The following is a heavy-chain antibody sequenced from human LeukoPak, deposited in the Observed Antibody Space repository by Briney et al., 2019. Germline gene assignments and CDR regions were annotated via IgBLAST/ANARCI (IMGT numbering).Heavy chain of an antibody. CDR3: ARLRYSSGQDY. CDR2: IYYSGTT. CDR1: GGSISTYY. D-gene: IGHD6-19*01. V-gene: IGHV4-59*01. J-gene: IGHJ4*01. Sequence: KPSEPLSLTCTVSGGSISTYYWSWIRQPPGKGLEWIGYIYYSGTTNYNPSLKSRVTISVDTSKNQFSLKLSSVTAADTAVYYCARLRYSSGQDYWGQEPWSPSPQ.